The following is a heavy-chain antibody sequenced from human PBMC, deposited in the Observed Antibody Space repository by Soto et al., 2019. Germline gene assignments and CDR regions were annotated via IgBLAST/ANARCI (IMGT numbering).Heavy chain of an antibody. V-gene: IGHV3-48*02. D-gene: IGHD3-10*01. CDR3: ARGLTRRAVRGVSGWYFDY. J-gene: IGHJ4*02. CDR2: ISSSSSTI. Sequence: GGSLRLSCAASGFTFSSYSMNWVRQAPGKGLEWVSYISSSSSTIYYADSVKGRFTISRDNAKNSLYLQMNSLRDEDTAVYYCARGLTRRAVRGVSGWYFDYWGQGTLVTVSS. CDR1: GFTFSSYS.